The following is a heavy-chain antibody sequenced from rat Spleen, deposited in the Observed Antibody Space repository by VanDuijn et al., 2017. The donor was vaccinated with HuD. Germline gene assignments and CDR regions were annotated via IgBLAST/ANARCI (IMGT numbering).Heavy chain of an antibody. Sequence: QVQLKESGPGLVKPSLTLSLTCTVSGFSLSSYGVIWVRQPPGKGLEWMGGIWGDGSTNYNSALKSRLSISRDTSKSQVYLKMNSLQTEDTAMYFCASQYYYDGYYRDYWGQGLMVTVSS. CDR2: IWGDGST. J-gene: IGHJ2*01. V-gene: IGHV2-13*01. CDR3: ASQYYYDGYYRDY. CDR1: GFSLSSYG. D-gene: IGHD1-12*03.